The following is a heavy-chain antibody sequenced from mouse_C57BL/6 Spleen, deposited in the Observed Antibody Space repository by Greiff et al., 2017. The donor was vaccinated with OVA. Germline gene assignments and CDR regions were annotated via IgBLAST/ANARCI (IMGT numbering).Heavy chain of an antibody. Sequence: VQLQQSGAELARPGASVKLSCKASGYTFTSYGISWVKQRTGQGLEWIGEIYPRSGNTYYNEKFKGKATLTADKSSSTAYMELRSLTSEDSAVYFCARWGTTVVATQYYFDYWGQGTTLTVSS. CDR2: IYPRSGNT. CDR3: ARWGTTVVATQYYFDY. V-gene: IGHV1-81*01. CDR1: GYTFTSYG. J-gene: IGHJ2*01. D-gene: IGHD1-1*01.